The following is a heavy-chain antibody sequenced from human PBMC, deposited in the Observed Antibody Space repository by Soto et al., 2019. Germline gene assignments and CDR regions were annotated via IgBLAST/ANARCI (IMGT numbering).Heavy chain of an antibody. V-gene: IGHV1-69*02. CDR2: IIPILGIA. J-gene: IGHJ6*02. CDR3: ASLMSSGYYYGMDV. D-gene: IGHD3-10*01. Sequence: QVQLVQSGAEVKKPGSSVKVSCKASGGTFSSYTISWVRQAPGQGLEWMGRIIPILGIANYAQKFQGRVTITADKSTSTAYMELSSTRSEDTAVYYCASLMSSGYYYGMDVWGQGTTVTVSS. CDR1: GGTFSSYT.